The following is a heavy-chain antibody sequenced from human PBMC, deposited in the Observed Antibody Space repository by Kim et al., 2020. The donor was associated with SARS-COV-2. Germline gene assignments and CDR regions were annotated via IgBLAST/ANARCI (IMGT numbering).Heavy chain of an antibody. CDR3: ARRSGDSSSWYWGNDY. V-gene: IGHV5-51*01. CDR1: GYSFTSYW. CDR2: IYPGDSDT. D-gene: IGHD6-13*01. J-gene: IGHJ4*02. Sequence: GESLKISCKGSGYSFTSYWIGWVRQMPGKGLEWMGIIYPGDSDTRYSPSFQGQVTISADKSISTAYLQWSSLKASDTAMYYCARRSGDSSSWYWGNDYWGQGTLVTVSS.